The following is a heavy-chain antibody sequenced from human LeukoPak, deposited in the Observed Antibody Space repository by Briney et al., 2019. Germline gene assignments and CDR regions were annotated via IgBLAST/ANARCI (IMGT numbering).Heavy chain of an antibody. D-gene: IGHD2-15*01. J-gene: IGHJ5*02. CDR2: IYTSGST. CDR1: GCSISSGSYY. CDR3: ARDESGYCSGGSCYRNWFDP. V-gene: IGHV4-61*02. Sequence: SQTLSLTCTVSGCSISSGSYYWSWIRQPAGKGLEWIGRIYTSGSTNYNPSLKSRATISIDTSKNQFSLKLNSVTAADTAVYYCARDESGYCSGGSCYRNWFDPWGQGTLVTVSS.